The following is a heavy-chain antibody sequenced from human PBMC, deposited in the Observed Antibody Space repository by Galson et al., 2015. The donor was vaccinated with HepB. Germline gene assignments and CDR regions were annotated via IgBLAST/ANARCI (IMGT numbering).Heavy chain of an antibody. V-gene: IGHV3-23*01. D-gene: IGHD3-22*01. CDR3: ANSIAVVITYFDY. CDR1: GFTFSSYA. Sequence: SLRLSCAASGFTFSSYAMSWVRQAPGKGLEWVSAISGSGGSTYYADSVKGRFTISRDNSKNTLYLQMNSLRAEGTAVYYCANSIAVVITYFDYWGQGTLVTVSS. CDR2: ISGSGGST. J-gene: IGHJ4*02.